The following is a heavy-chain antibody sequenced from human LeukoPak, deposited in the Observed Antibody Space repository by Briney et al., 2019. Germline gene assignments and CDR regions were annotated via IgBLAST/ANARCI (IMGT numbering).Heavy chain of an antibody. CDR2: ISYDGSNK. V-gene: IGHV3-30-3*01. D-gene: IGHD3-3*01. CDR3: AKEGWSGTSFHFDY. J-gene: IGHJ4*02. CDR1: GFTFSSYA. Sequence: GRSLRLSCAASGFTFSSYAMHWVRQAPGKGLEWVAVISYDGSNKYYADSVKGRFTISRDNSKSTLYLQMNSLRAEDTAVYYCAKEGWSGTSFHFDYWGQGTLVTVSS.